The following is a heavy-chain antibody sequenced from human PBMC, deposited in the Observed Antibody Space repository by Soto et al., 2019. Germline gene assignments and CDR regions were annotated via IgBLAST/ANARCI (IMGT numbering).Heavy chain of an antibody. V-gene: IGHV4-4*02. CDR2: IYHSGST. J-gene: IGHJ5*02. Sequence: PSETLSLTCIVSGGCVSSSNWWSWVRQPPGKGLEWIVEIYHSGSTTYNPSLKSRATISVDKSENQFSLRLKSVTAADTAVYYCASVGYEYDNSGYYLPWGPGTLVTGSS. D-gene: IGHD3-22*01. CDR3: ASVGYEYDNSGYYLP. CDR1: GGCVSSSNW.